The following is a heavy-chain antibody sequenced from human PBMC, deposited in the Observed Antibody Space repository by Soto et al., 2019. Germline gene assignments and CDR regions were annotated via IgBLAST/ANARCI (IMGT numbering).Heavy chain of an antibody. J-gene: IGHJ6*02. CDR1: GYTFTSYY. D-gene: IGHD3-3*01. Sequence: ASVKVSCKASGYTFTSYYMHWVRQAPGQGLEWMGIINPSGGSTSYAQKFQGRVTMTRDTSTSTVYMELSSLRSEDTAVYYCARDPLPSYDCWSGYLKSYYGMDVWGQGTKVTVSS. CDR2: INPSGGST. V-gene: IGHV1-46*01. CDR3: ARDPLPSYDCWSGYLKSYYGMDV.